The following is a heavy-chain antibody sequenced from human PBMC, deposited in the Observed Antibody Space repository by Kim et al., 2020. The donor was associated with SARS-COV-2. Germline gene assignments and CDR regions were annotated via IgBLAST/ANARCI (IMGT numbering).Heavy chain of an antibody. CDR2: ISGSGGST. D-gene: IGHD2-2*02. CDR1: GFTFSSYA. Sequence: GGSLRLSCAASGFTFSSYAMSWVRQAPGKGLEWVSAISGSGGSTYYADSVKGRFTISRDNSKNTLYLQMNSLRAEDTAVYYCANSLYCSSTSCYTGYDFWSGLGAFDIWGQGTMVTVSS. J-gene: IGHJ3*02. CDR3: ANSLYCSSTSCYTGYDFWSGLGAFDI. V-gene: IGHV3-23*01.